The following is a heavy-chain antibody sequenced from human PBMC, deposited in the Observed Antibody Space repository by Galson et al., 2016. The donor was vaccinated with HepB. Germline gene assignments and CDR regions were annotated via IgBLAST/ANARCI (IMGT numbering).Heavy chain of an antibody. D-gene: IGHD7-27*01. CDR3: ARNRAFTGDFDY. CDR2: MTPNSGNT. Sequence: SVKVSCKASGHTLTNYDFNWVRQAPGQGLEWLGWMTPNSGNTGYAQKFQGRLSLTRDISTSTAYMELSSLTPDDTAVYYCARNRAFTGDFDYWGQGTLVTVSS. CDR1: GHTLTNYD. V-gene: IGHV1-8*02. J-gene: IGHJ4*02.